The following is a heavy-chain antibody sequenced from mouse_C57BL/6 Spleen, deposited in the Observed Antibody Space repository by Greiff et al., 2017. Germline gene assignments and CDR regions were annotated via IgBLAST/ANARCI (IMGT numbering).Heavy chain of an antibody. Sequence: QVQLQQPGAELVKPGASVKLSCKASGYTFTSYWMQWVKQRPGQGLEWIGEIDPSDSYTNYNQKFKGKATLTVDTSSSTAYMQLSSLTSEDSAVYYCARWVKLYGNYRGFDYWGQGTTLTVSS. J-gene: IGHJ2*01. CDR2: IDPSDSYT. V-gene: IGHV1-50*01. CDR3: ARWVKLYGNYRGFDY. D-gene: IGHD2-1*01. CDR1: GYTFTSYW.